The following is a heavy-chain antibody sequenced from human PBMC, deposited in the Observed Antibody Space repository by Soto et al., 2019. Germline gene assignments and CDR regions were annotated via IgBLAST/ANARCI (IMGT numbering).Heavy chain of an antibody. CDR2: SYWDDDK. Sequence: QITLKESGPTLVKPTQTLTLTCTFSGFSLTTIGVGVGWIRQPPGKALEWLALSYWDDDKHYSTSLKSRHTITKRTSKNQVVLTMTNMDPVDTGTYSCAPRLRGNRGWGPFNYWGQGILVTVSS. D-gene: IGHD6-19*01. J-gene: IGHJ4*02. CDR3: APRLRGNRGWGPFNY. CDR1: GFSLTTIGVG. V-gene: IGHV2-5*02.